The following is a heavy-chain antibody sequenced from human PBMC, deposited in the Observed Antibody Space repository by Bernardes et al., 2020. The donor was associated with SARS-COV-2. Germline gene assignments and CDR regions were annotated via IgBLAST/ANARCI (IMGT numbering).Heavy chain of an antibody. V-gene: IGHV1-2*06. CDR3: ARDIYTDGDVADY. Sequence: ASVKVSCKASGYTFTGYSMHWVRQAPGQGLEWMGRINPNSGGTNYAQKFQGRVTMTRDTSISTAYMELSRLRSDDTAVYYCARDIYTDGDVADYWGQGTLVTVSS. CDR2: INPNSGGT. CDR1: GYTFTGYS. J-gene: IGHJ4*02. D-gene: IGHD3-16*01.